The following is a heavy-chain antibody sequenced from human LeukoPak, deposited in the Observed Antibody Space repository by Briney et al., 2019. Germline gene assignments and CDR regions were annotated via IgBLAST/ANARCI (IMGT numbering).Heavy chain of an antibody. Sequence: SETLSLTCTVSGGSISSYYWSWLRQPPGKGLEWIGYIYYSGSTNYNPSLKSRVTISVDTSKNQFSLKLSSVTAADTAVYFCARTYYDSGTFFYDDCWGQGTLVTVSS. J-gene: IGHJ4*02. D-gene: IGHD3-22*01. CDR1: GGSISSYY. CDR2: IYYSGST. V-gene: IGHV4-59*01. CDR3: ARTYYDSGTFFYDDC.